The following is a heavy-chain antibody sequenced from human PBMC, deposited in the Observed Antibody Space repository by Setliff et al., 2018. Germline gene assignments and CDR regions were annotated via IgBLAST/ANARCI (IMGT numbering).Heavy chain of an antibody. J-gene: IGHJ6*03. D-gene: IGHD3-10*01. CDR2: FYHSGST. CDR1: GGSISSYY. Sequence: SETLSLTCTVSGGSISSYYWTWIRQPPGKGLEWIGYFYHSGSTNYNPSLKGRVTMTSDTSRNQLSLKLTSVSAADTAIYYCARSSYYASGNSHNYYMDVGGKGTAVTVSS. CDR3: ARSSYYASGNSHNYYMDV. V-gene: IGHV4-59*08.